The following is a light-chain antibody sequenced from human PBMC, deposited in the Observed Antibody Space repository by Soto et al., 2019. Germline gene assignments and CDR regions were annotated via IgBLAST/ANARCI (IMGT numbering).Light chain of an antibody. CDR1: QSVSSN. CDR2: GAS. J-gene: IGKJ1*01. Sequence: EIVMTQSAATLSVSPGERATLSCRASQSVSSNLAWYQQKPGQAPRLLIYGASTRATGIPARFSGSGSGTELTLTISSLQSEDFAVYYCQQYNTWPRTVGQGTKVEIK. V-gene: IGKV3-15*01. CDR3: QQYNTWPRT.